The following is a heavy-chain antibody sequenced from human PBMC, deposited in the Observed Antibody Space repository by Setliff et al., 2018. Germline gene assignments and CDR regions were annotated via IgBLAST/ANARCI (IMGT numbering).Heavy chain of an antibody. V-gene: IGHV4-39*02. CDR1: GDSFSDYY. D-gene: IGHD6-13*01. J-gene: IGHJ4*02. CDR3: VRESRSTWYRRGF. CDR2: TYYNGTA. Sequence: SETLSLTCAVYGDSFSDYYWVWMRQPPGKRLEWIGSTYYNGTAYYNPSLQSRVAISVDTSKNYFSLDVSSVTAADTAVYYCVRESRSTWYRRGFWGQGTLVTVSS.